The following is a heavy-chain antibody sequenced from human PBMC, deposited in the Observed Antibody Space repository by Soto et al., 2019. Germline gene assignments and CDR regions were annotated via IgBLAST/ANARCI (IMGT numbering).Heavy chain of an antibody. D-gene: IGHD3-16*01. J-gene: IGHJ4*02. CDR2: ISAYNGNT. Sequence: RASVKVSCKASGYTFTSYGISWVRQAPGQGLEWMGWISAYNGNTNYAQKLQGRVTMTTDTSTSTAYMELRSLRSDDTAVYYCARDQDYVLGSKRYDYWGQGTLVTVSS. CDR1: GYTFTSYG. V-gene: IGHV1-18*01. CDR3: ARDQDYVLGSKRYDY.